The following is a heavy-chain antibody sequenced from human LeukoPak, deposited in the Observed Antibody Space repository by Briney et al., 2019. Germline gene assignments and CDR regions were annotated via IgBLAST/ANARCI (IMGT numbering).Heavy chain of an antibody. CDR3: ARVLGRAFDI. D-gene: IGHD2-15*01. J-gene: IGHJ3*02. CDR2: INPSGSST. CDR1: GYIFTNHY. V-gene: IGHV1-46*01. Sequence: ASVKVSCKASGYIFTNHYMHWVRQAPGQGLEWMGLINPSGSSTLYAEKFQGRIIMTRDMSTATDYMELSSLRSEDTAVYYCARVLGRAFDIWGQGTMVTVSS.